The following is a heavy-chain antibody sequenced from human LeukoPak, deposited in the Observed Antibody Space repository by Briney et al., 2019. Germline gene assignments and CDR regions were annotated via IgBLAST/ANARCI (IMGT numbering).Heavy chain of an antibody. D-gene: IGHD6-25*01. J-gene: IGHJ6*03. V-gene: IGHV4-39*07. CDR3: ARERAAYYYYYMDV. CDR1: GGSISSSSNY. Sequence: SETLSLTCSVSGGSISSSSNYWGWIRQPPGKGLDWIGSIYYSGSTYYNPSLKSRVTISVDTSKNQFSLKLSSVTAADTAVYYCARERAAYYYYYMDVWGKGTTVTVSS. CDR2: IYYSGST.